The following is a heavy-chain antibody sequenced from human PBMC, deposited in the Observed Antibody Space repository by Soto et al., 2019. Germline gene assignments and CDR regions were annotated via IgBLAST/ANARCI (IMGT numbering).Heavy chain of an antibody. D-gene: IGHD2-8*01. CDR3: AAAPNQYYLDF. Sequence: ASVKVSCKASGYTFTSHGVTWVRQAPGQGLEWMGWISASNGNVNFAQKFQDRVTMTTDTSTNTAYMELGSLRSDDTAIYYCAAAPNQYYLDFWGQGTLVTVSS. V-gene: IGHV1-18*01. J-gene: IGHJ4*02. CDR2: ISASNGNV. CDR1: GYTFTSHG.